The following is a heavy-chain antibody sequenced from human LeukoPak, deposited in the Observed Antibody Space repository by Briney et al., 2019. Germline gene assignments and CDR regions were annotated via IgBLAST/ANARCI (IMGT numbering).Heavy chain of an antibody. CDR3: ARDFEYYYGSGSSPWYFDY. J-gene: IGHJ4*02. D-gene: IGHD3-10*01. CDR2: ISSSSSYI. CDR1: GFTFSSYS. V-gene: IGHV3-21*01. Sequence: KTGGSLRLSCAASGFTFSSYSMNWVRQAPGKGLEWVSSISSSSSYIYYADSVKGRLTISRDNAKNSLYLQMNSLRAEDTAVYYCARDFEYYYGSGSSPWYFDYWGQGTLVTVSS.